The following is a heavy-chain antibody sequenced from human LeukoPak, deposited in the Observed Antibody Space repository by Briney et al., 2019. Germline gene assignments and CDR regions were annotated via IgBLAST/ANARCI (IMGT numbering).Heavy chain of an antibody. CDR1: GGSVNSGRYY. V-gene: IGHV4-61*02. D-gene: IGHD2-21*02. CDR3: ARGVVTDDYFMDV. CDR2: LYTNGNT. J-gene: IGHJ6*03. Sequence: SQTLSLTCTVSGGSVNSGRYYWTWIRQPAGKGLEWIGRLYTNGNTNYNPSLESRVSISLDTSKSQFYLQLTSVTAADTAVYFCARGVVTDDYFMDVWDKGTTVTVSS.